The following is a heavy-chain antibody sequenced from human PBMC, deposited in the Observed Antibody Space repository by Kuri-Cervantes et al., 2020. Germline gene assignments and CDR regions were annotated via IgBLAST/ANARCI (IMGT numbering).Heavy chain of an antibody. D-gene: IGHD6-19*01. CDR1: GFTFSSYA. Sequence: GGSLRLSCAASGFTFSSYAMSWVRQAPGKGLEWVAVISYDGSNKYYADSVKGRFTISRDNSKNTLYLQMNSLRAEDTAVYYCAKGEGSGHSSGYYFNYWGLGTLVTVSS. CDR2: ISYDGSNK. V-gene: IGHV3-30-3*01. J-gene: IGHJ4*02. CDR3: AKGEGSGHSSGYYFNY.